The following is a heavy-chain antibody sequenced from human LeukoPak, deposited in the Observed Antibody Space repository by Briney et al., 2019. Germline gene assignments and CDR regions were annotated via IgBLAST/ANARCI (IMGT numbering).Heavy chain of an antibody. CDR3: ARESCSGGSCYEGSYYYGMDV. V-gene: IGHV1-69*13. J-gene: IGHJ6*04. D-gene: IGHD2-15*01. CDR2: IIPIFGTA. Sequence: SVKVSCKASGGTFSSYAISWVRQAPGQGLEWMGGIIPIFGTANYAQKFQGRVTITADESTSTAYMELSSLRSEDTAVYYCARESCSGGSCYEGSYYYGMDVWGKGTTVTVSS. CDR1: GGTFSSYA.